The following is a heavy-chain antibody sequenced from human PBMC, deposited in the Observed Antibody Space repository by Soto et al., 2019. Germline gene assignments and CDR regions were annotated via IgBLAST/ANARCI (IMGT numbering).Heavy chain of an antibody. Sequence: ASVKVSCKASGYTFTSYDINWVRQATGQGLEWMGWMNPNSGNTGSAQRFQGRLTMTRNTSINTAYMELTSLTSEDATVYFCARVHTVTTYFDVWGRGTLVTVSS. CDR3: ARVHTVTTYFDV. D-gene: IGHD4-17*01. J-gene: IGHJ2*01. CDR1: GYTFTSYD. V-gene: IGHV1-8*01. CDR2: MNPNSGNT.